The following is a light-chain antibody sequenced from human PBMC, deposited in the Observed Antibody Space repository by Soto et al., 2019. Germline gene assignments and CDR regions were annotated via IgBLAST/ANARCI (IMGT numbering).Light chain of an antibody. J-gene: IGLJ3*02. CDR2: LNGDGSH. V-gene: IGLV4-69*01. Sequence: QPVLTQSPSASASLGASVKLTCTLTSGHSSYAIAWHQQQPEKGPRYLMNLNGDGSHSKGDGIPDRFSGSSSGAERYLTISSLQSEDEADYYCQTWGTGIQVFGGGTKLT. CDR3: QTWGTGIQV. CDR1: SGHSSYA.